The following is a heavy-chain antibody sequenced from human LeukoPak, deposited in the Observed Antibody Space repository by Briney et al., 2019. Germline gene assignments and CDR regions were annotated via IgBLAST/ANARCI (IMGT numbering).Heavy chain of an antibody. CDR1: GGSISSYY. V-gene: IGHV4-4*07. J-gene: IGHJ4*02. CDR3: ARDQYSGSLDY. D-gene: IGHD1-26*01. CDR2: FYSTGST. Sequence: SETLSLTCTVSGGSISSYYWTWIRQPAGKGLKWIGRFYSTGSTNYNPSLKSRVTMSVDTSKNQFSLKLSSVTAADTAVYYCARDQYSGSLDYWGQGTLVTVSS.